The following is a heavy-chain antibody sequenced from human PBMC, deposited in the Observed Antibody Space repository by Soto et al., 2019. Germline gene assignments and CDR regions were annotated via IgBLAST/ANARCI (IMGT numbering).Heavy chain of an antibody. CDR1: GYTFTSYA. V-gene: IGHV3-30*04. J-gene: IGHJ1*01. Sequence: SCKASGYTFTSYALQWVRQAPGKGLEWVAVISYDGSKQYYADSVKGRFTISRDNSKNTLYLQMNSLRVEDTAMYYCAKEWDSSSWYREYFQHWGQGTQVTGSS. D-gene: IGHD6-13*01. CDR3: AKEWDSSSWYREYFQH. CDR2: ISYDGSKQ.